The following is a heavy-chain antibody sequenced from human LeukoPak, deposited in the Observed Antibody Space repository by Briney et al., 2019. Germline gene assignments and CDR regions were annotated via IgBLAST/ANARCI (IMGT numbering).Heavy chain of an antibody. Sequence: PGGSLRLFCAASGFTFSDYGMHWVRQAPGKGLEWVAVIANDGRDKKYADSVRGRFTISRDNSKNTVYLQMNSLRAEDTAVFYCVKDMKIKAAGYYFDYWGQGTLVTVSS. D-gene: IGHD6-13*01. J-gene: IGHJ4*02. CDR2: IANDGRDK. V-gene: IGHV3-30*18. CDR3: VKDMKIKAAGYYFDY. CDR1: GFTFSDYG.